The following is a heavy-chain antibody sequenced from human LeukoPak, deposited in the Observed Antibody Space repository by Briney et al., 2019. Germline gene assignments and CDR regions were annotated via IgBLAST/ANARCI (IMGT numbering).Heavy chain of an antibody. Sequence: WGSLRLTCAASGFTFSRYGMHWVRQAPAKGLERVAFIRYYGSNKYYADSVKGRFPISRDNSKNTLYLQMNSLSAEDKAVDYCAKEGSIFGVVIRPYYFDYWGQGTLVTVSS. J-gene: IGHJ4*02. CDR3: AKEGSIFGVVIRPYYFDY. CDR2: IRYYGSNK. V-gene: IGHV3-30*02. D-gene: IGHD3-3*01. CDR1: GFTFSRYG.